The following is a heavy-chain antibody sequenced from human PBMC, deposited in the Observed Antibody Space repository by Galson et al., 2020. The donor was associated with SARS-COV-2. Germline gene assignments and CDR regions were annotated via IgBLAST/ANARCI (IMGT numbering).Heavy chain of an antibody. CDR3: AKESGGTFDY. CDR2: ISGSGRSI. Sequence: LRLSCAASGFTFSSSDMNWVRQAPGKGLEWVSGISGSGRSIFYADSVQGRFTVSRDNSKNTLYLQMNSLRAEDTAVYYCAKESGGTFDYWGQGTLVTVSS. D-gene: IGHD2-15*01. J-gene: IGHJ4*02. V-gene: IGHV3-23*01. CDR1: GFTFSSSD.